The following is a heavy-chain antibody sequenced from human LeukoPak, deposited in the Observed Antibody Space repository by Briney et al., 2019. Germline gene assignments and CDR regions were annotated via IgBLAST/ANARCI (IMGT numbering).Heavy chain of an antibody. Sequence: SETLSLTCTVSGGSISSGGYYWSWIRQHPGKGLEWIGYIYYSGSTYYNPSLKSRVTISVDTSKNQFSLKLSSVTAADTAVYYCARTSTPGGRFDPWGQGTLVTVSS. CDR3: ARTSTPGGRFDP. V-gene: IGHV4-31*03. CDR1: GGSISSGGYY. D-gene: IGHD2-2*01. CDR2: IYYSGST. J-gene: IGHJ5*02.